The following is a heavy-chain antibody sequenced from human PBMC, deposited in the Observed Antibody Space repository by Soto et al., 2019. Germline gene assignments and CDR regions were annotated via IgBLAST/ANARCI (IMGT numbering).Heavy chain of an antibody. Sequence: GGSLRLSCAASEFTFSSYSMHWVRQAPGKGLEWLSYISSSSTTIYYADSVKGRFTISRDNAKNSLYLQMNSLRDEDTAVYYCARDKRVGATYYYYDLDVWGQGTTVTVSS. CDR1: EFTFSSYS. CDR2: ISSSSTTI. J-gene: IGHJ6*02. V-gene: IGHV3-48*02. CDR3: ARDKRVGATYYYYDLDV. D-gene: IGHD1-26*01.